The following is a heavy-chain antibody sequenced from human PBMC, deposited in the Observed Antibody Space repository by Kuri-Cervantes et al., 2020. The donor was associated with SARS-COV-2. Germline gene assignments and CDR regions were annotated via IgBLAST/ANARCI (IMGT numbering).Heavy chain of an antibody. V-gene: IGHV3-7*01. Sequence: ETLSLTCAASGFTFSSYSMNWVRQAPGKGLEWVANIKEDGREIYYVGSVKGRFTISRDNTKNSLYLQMNNLRVEDTAIYYCARDRDYSGNSAYWGQGTLVTVSS. CDR1: GFTFSSYS. J-gene: IGHJ4*02. CDR3: ARDRDYSGNSAY. CDR2: IKEDGREI. D-gene: IGHD4-23*01.